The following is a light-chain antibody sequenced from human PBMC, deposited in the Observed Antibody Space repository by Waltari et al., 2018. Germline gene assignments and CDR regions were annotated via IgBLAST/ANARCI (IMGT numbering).Light chain of an antibody. Sequence: QSGLTQPPSVSGAPGQRVTISCTGSSTNIGAGYDVHWYQLLPGTAPKVLIYGNSNRPSGVADRFSGSKSGTSASLAITGLQAEDEADYYCQSYDSSLSGSVFGGGTKLTVL. CDR3: QSYDSSLSGSV. CDR1: STNIGAGYD. J-gene: IGLJ2*01. V-gene: IGLV1-40*01. CDR2: GNS.